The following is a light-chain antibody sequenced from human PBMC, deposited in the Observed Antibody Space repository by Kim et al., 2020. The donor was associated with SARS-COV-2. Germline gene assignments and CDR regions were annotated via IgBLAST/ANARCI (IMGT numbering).Light chain of an antibody. J-gene: IGKJ2*01. V-gene: IGKV3-20*01. CDR2: VSS. Sequence: EIVLTQSPGTLSLSPGERATLSCRTSQSVSSSYLAWYQQKPGQAPRLLIYVSSSRATGITDRFSGSGSGTDFTLTISRLEPEDFAVYFCHQYRSSPYTFGQGTKLDI. CDR1: QSVSSSY. CDR3: HQYRSSPYT.